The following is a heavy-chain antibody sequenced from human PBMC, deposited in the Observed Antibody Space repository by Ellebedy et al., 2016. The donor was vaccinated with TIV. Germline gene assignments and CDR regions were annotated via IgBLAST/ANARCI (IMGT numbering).Heavy chain of an antibody. J-gene: IGHJ4*02. CDR3: ARSKSQYYDFWSGYLN. CDR1: GYTFTGYY. CDR2: INPNSGGT. V-gene: IGHV1-2*04. D-gene: IGHD3-3*01. Sequence: ASVKVSCXASGYTFTGYYVHWVRQAPGQGLEWMGWINPNSGGTNYAQKFQGWVTMTRDTSISTAYMELSRLRSDDTAVYYCARSKSQYYDFWSGYLNWGQGTLVTVSS.